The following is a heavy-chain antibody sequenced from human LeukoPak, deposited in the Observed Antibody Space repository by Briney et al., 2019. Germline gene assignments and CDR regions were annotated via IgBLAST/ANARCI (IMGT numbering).Heavy chain of an antibody. CDR2: INSDGRST. CDR1: GFTFSNSW. J-gene: IGHJ4*02. D-gene: IGHD3-22*01. V-gene: IGHV3-74*01. Sequence: GGSLRLSCAVSGFTFSNSWMHWVRQAPGKGLVWVSGINSDGRSTTYADSVKGRFTISRDNAKNTLYLQMNSLRAEDTAVYYCARDQVWEYYDSSGADYWGQGTLVTVSS. CDR3: ARDQVWEYYDSSGADY.